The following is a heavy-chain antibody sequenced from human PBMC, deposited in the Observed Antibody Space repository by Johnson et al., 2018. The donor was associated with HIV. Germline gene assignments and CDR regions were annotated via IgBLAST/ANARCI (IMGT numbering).Heavy chain of an antibody. J-gene: IGHJ3*02. CDR1: GLSLSAYG. V-gene: IGHV3-33*06. Sequence: QVQLVESGGGVVQPGRSLRLSCEGSGLSLSAYGLHWVRQAPGKGLEWVAVIWPDGSNRYYSDSVKGRFTISRDNSKNTLYVQMNRLRAEDTAVYYCAKERDSTSNREHDAFDIWGQGTMVTVSS. CDR2: IWPDGSNR. D-gene: IGHD6-6*01. CDR3: AKERDSTSNREHDAFDI.